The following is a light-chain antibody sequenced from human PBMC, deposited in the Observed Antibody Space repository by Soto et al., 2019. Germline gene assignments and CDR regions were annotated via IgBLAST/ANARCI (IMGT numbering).Light chain of an antibody. CDR1: QNINNW. J-gene: IGKJ1*01. CDR2: RAS. Sequence: DIQMTQSPSTLSASVGDRVTITCRASQNINNWLAWYQQKPGKAPKLLIYRASSLENGVPSRFSGRGSGTDFIFTITSLQPDDFATYYCHQYSSDSTFVQGTKVEIK. V-gene: IGKV1-5*03. CDR3: HQYSSDST.